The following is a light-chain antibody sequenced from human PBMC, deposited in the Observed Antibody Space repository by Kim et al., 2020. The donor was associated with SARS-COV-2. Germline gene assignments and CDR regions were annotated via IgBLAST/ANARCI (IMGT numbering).Light chain of an antibody. Sequence: AAVGDSVTSTCRASQRISTFLNWYQQKPGRAPNLLIYAASSLQSGVPSRFSGSGSATAFPLSIGVRQPEDCATYYYRQTFNSPPTFGRGTKLEIK. CDR1: QRISTF. CDR2: AAS. J-gene: IGKJ2*01. CDR3: RQTFNSPPT. V-gene: IGKV1-39*01.